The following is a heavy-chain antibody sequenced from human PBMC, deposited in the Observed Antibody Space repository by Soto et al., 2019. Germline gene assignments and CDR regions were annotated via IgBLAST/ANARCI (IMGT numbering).Heavy chain of an antibody. CDR2: ISGSGGST. V-gene: IGHV3-23*01. Sequence: GGSLRLSCTASGFTFSSYAMSWVRQAPGKGLEWVSAISGSGGSTYYADSVKGRFTISRDNSKNTLYLQMNSLRAEDTAVYYCAKDDLYCSGGSCPRYWGQGTLVTVSS. CDR3: AKDDLYCSGGSCPRY. J-gene: IGHJ4*02. CDR1: GFTFSSYA. D-gene: IGHD2-15*01.